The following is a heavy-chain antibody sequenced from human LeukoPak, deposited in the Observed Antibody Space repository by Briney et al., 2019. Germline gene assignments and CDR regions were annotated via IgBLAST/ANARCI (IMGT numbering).Heavy chain of an antibody. V-gene: IGHV1-69*04. J-gene: IGHJ1*01. CDR3: ARLTDYLVDSVIGY. Sequence: EASVKVSCKASGGTFSRYALSWVRQAPGQGLEWMGRIIPMIGITNYAQNFRGGVTITADKSTSTAYTELSSLRADDTAVYYCARLTDYLVDSVIGYWGQGTLITVSS. D-gene: IGHD1-14*01. CDR2: IIPMIGIT. CDR1: GGTFSRYA.